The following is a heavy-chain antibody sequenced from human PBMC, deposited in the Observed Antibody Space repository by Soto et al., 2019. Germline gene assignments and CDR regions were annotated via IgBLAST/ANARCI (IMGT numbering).Heavy chain of an antibody. Sequence: GGSLRLSCAASGFTFSSYDMHWVRQATGKGLEWVSAIGTAGDTYYPGSVKGRFTISRENAKNSLYLQMNSLRAGDTAVYYCARVSSSGWYEGGAFDSWGQGTMVTVSS. CDR2: IGTAGDT. J-gene: IGHJ3*02. CDR1: GFTFSSYD. V-gene: IGHV3-13*01. CDR3: ARVSSSGWYEGGAFDS. D-gene: IGHD6-19*01.